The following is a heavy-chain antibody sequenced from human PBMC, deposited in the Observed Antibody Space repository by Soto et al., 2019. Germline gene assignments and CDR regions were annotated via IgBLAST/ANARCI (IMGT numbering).Heavy chain of an antibody. J-gene: IGHJ6*02. CDR1: GFTFSSYG. D-gene: IGHD4-4*01. CDR2: IWYDGSNK. Sequence: PGGSLRLSCAASGFTFSSYGMHWVRQAPGKGLEWVAVIWYDGSNKYYADSVKGRFTISRDNSKNTLYLQMNSLRAEDTAVYYCARCYSNYSHYHYGMDVWGQGTTVTVSS. CDR3: ARCYSNYSHYHYGMDV. V-gene: IGHV3-33*01.